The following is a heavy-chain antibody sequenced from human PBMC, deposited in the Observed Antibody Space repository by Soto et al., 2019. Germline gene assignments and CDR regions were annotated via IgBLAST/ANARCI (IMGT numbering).Heavy chain of an antibody. V-gene: IGHV1-69*02. Sequence: QVQLVQSGAEVKRPGSSVKGSCKASGDTFNFYSINWVRQAPGLRLEWMGRVNPIVSMSNYAQKFQGRVTMTADKATSTAYMELSILRSEDTAIFCCASSYGSGYRAFDYWGQGALVTVAS. CDR1: GDTFNFYS. CDR2: VNPIVSMS. D-gene: IGHD3-10*01. CDR3: ASSYGSGYRAFDY. J-gene: IGHJ4*02.